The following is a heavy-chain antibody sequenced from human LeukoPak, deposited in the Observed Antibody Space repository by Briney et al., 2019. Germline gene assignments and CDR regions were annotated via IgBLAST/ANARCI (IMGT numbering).Heavy chain of an antibody. Sequence: SETLSLTCAVYGGSFSGYYWSWIRQPPGKGLEWIGEINHSGSTNYNPSLKSRVTISVDTSKNQFSLKLSSVTAADTAVYYCARGNQSIVVVVAARHFDYWGQGTLVTVSS. D-gene: IGHD2-15*01. CDR2: INHSGST. CDR1: GGSFSGYY. CDR3: ARGNQSIVVVVAARHFDY. J-gene: IGHJ4*02. V-gene: IGHV4-34*01.